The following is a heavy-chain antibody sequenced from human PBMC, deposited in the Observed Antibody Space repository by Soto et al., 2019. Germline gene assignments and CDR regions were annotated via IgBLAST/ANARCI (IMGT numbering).Heavy chain of an antibody. D-gene: IGHD5-12*01. V-gene: IGHV4-34*01. J-gene: IGHJ6*02. CDR3: ARFLRPYYYYYGMDV. Sequence: QVQLQQWGAGLLKPSETLSLTCAVYGGSFSGYYWSWIRQPPGKGLEWIGEINHSGSTNYNPSLKSRVTISVDTSKNQFSLKLSSVTAADTAVYYCARFLRPYYYYYGMDVWGQGTTVTVSS. CDR1: GGSFSGYY. CDR2: INHSGST.